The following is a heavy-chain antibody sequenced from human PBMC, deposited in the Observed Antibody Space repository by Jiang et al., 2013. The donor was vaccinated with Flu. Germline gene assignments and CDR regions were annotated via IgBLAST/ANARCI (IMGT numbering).Heavy chain of an antibody. CDR3: ARSGVYDILTNYNWFDP. CDR1: GGSISSSSYY. CDR2: IYYSGST. J-gene: IGHJ5*02. V-gene: IGHV4-31*03. Sequence: PSETLSLTCTVSGGSISSSSYYWGWIRQPPGKGLEWIGYIYYSGSTYYNPSLKSRVTISVDTSKNQFSLKLSSVTAADTAVYYCARSGVYDILTNYNWFDPWGQGTLVTVSS. D-gene: IGHD3-9*01.